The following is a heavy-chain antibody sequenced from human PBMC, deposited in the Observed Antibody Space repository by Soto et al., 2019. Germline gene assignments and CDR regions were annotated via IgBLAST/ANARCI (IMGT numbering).Heavy chain of an antibody. D-gene: IGHD2-21*01. CDR3: ARGGISHWAYFYYMDV. J-gene: IGHJ6*03. V-gene: IGHV4-34*01. Sequence: SETLSLTCVVCSESLSDYFWSWIRQPPGMALEWIGEINHLGSINYNLSLKSRVTMSVDTSKNQFSLTLNSVTAADTATYYCARGGISHWAYFYYMDVWDRGTTVTVSS. CDR1: SESLSDYF. CDR2: INHLGSI.